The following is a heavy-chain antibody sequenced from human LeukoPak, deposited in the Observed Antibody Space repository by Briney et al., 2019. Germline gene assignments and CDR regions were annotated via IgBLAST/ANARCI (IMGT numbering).Heavy chain of an antibody. Sequence: GGSLRLSCAASGFTFSSYSMNWVRQAPGKGLEWASSISSSSSYIYYADSVKGRFTISRDNAKNSLYLQMNSLRAEDTAVHYCASDDYGGNPDYWGQGTLVTVSS. CDR2: ISSSSSYI. V-gene: IGHV3-21*01. CDR1: GFTFSSYS. D-gene: IGHD4-23*01. J-gene: IGHJ4*02. CDR3: ASDDYGGNPDY.